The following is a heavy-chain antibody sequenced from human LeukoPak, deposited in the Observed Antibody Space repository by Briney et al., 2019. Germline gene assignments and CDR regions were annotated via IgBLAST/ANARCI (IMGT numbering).Heavy chain of an antibody. CDR2: ISGSGGST. J-gene: IGHJ4*02. CDR3: AKETYSSGWYPYFDY. V-gene: IGHV3-23*01. D-gene: IGHD6-19*01. CDR1: GFTFSSYA. Sequence: PGGSLRLSCVASGFTFSSYAMSWVRQAPGKGLEWVSGISGSGGSTYYADSVKGRFTISRDSSKNTLFLQMKSLRAEDTAVYYCAKETYSSGWYPYFDYWGQGTLVTVSS.